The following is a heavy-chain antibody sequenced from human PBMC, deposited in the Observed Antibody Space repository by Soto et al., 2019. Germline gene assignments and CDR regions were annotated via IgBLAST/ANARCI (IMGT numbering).Heavy chain of an antibody. J-gene: IGHJ4*02. V-gene: IGHV4-30-2*01. CDR3: ARLQFGEGFDY. CDR2: ILHTGGT. CDR1: GGSISGGGFS. D-gene: IGHD3-10*01. Sequence: SETMSLTCAVSGGSISGGGFSWSWIRQPPGKGLEWIGYILHTGGTQYNPSLKSRVSMSVDKSKNQFSLHLTSVTAADTAVYYCARLQFGEGFDYWGQGALVTVSS.